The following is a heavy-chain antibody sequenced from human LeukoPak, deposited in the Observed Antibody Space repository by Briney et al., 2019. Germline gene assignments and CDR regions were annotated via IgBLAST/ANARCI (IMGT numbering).Heavy chain of an antibody. J-gene: IGHJ3*02. V-gene: IGHV4-39*07. Sequence: SETLSLTCTVSSGSISTSNYYWGWVRQPPGKALEWIGNIFYSGSTYYSPSLKSRVTISVDTSKNQFSLKLSSVTAADTAVYYCARVLRYFDWLRTDDAFDIWGQGTMVTVSS. CDR2: IFYSGST. CDR3: ARVLRYFDWLRTDDAFDI. D-gene: IGHD3-9*01. CDR1: SGSISTSNYY.